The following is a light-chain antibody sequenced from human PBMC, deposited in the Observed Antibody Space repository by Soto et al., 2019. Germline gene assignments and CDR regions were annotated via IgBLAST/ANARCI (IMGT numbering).Light chain of an antibody. CDR3: QQHDILPIT. CDR1: QSISSW. V-gene: IGKV1-5*03. J-gene: IGKJ5*01. CDR2: KAS. Sequence: DIQMTQSPSILSASVGDRVTITCRASQSISSWLAWYQQKPGKAPNLLIHKASHLESGVPSRFSGSGSGTEFTLTINSLQSEDFAVYYCQQHDILPITFGQGTRLEIK.